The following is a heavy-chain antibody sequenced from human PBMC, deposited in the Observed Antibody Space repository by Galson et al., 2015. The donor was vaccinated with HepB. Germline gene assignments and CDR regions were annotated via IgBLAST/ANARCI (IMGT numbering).Heavy chain of an antibody. D-gene: IGHD3-22*01. Sequence: SVRLSCAASGFTFSSYDMHWVRQAPGKGLEWMAVISYDGSNKYYADSVKGRFTISRDTSKNTLYMQMTSLSTEDTAVYYCAKAREGGGRAYDSSGYYDDWGQGTLVTVSS. CDR1: GFTFSSYD. V-gene: IGHV3-30*18. CDR2: ISYDGSNK. CDR3: AKAREGGGRAYDSSGYYDD. J-gene: IGHJ4*02.